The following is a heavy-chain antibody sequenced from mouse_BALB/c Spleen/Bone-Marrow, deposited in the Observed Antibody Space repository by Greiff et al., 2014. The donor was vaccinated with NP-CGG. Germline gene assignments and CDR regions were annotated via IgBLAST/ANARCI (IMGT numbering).Heavy chain of an antibody. D-gene: IGHD4-1*01. V-gene: IGHV1-15*01. CDR1: GYTFTDYE. J-gene: IGHJ3*01. CDR2: IDPETGGT. CDR3: TRSETGPFAY. Sequence: VKLQESGAELVRPGASVTLSCKASGYTFTDYEMHWVKQTPVNGLEWIGAIDPETGGTAYNQKFKGKATLTADKSSSTAYMELRSLTSEDSAVYYCTRSETGPFAYWGQGTLVTVSA.